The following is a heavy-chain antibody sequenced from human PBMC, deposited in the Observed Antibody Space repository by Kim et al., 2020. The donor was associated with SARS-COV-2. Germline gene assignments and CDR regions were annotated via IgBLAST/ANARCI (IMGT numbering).Heavy chain of an antibody. Sequence: GGSLRLSCAASGFTFSGSAMHWVRQTPGKGLEWVGCIRSNANNYATAYALSVGGRFTIARDDTRKTAYLQMNSLKIEDTAVYYCASRGVDLSPAPHIDY. V-gene: IGHV3-73*01. J-gene: IGHJ4*01. D-gene: IGHD2-21*01. CDR1: GFTFSGSA. CDR3: ASRGVDLSPAPHIDY. CDR2: IRSNANNYAT.